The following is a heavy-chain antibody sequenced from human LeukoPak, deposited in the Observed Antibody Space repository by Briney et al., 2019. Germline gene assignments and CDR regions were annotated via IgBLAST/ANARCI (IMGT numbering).Heavy chain of an antibody. J-gene: IGHJ4*02. CDR2: IRYDGSNK. Sequence: PGGSLRLSCAASGFTFSSYSMNWVRQAPGKGLEWVAFIRYDGSNKYYADSVKGRFTISRDNSKNTLYLQMNSLRAEDTAVYYCAQAGRFLEWLSMYWGQGTLVTVSS. CDR3: AQAGRFLEWLSMY. D-gene: IGHD3-3*01. CDR1: GFTFSSYS. V-gene: IGHV3-30*02.